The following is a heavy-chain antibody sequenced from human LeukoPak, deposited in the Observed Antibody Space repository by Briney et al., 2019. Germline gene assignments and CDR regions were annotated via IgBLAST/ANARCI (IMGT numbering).Heavy chain of an antibody. CDR3: ARDDSSGYYSWFDP. CDR2: INPNSGGT. Sequence: ASVKVSCKASGYTFTGYYMHWVRQAPGQGLEWMGWINPNSGGTNYAQKFQGRVTMTRDTSISTAYMELSRLRSDDTAVYYCARDDSSGYYSWFDPWGQGTLVTVSS. D-gene: IGHD3-22*01. CDR1: GYTFTGYY. J-gene: IGHJ5*02. V-gene: IGHV1-2*02.